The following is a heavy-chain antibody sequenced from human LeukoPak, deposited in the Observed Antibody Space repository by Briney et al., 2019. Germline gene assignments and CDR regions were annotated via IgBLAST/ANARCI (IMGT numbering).Heavy chain of an antibody. CDR2: IKQDGSEK. J-gene: IGHJ3*02. CDR1: GFTFSSYW. CDR3: ARGILRYFDWLSSGAFDI. D-gene: IGHD3-9*01. Sequence: GGSLRLSCAASGFTFSSYWMSWVRQAPGKGLEWVANIKQDGSEKYYVDSVKGRFTISRNNAKNSLYLQMISLRAEDTAVYYCARGILRYFDWLSSGAFDIWGQGTMVTVSS. V-gene: IGHV3-7*01.